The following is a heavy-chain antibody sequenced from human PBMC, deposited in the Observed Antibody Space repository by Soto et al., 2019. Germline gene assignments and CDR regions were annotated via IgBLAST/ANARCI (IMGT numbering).Heavy chain of an antibody. V-gene: IGHV4-39*07. D-gene: IGHD3-10*01. CDR2: IYYSGST. CDR1: GGSISSSSYY. CDR3: EREPRLLIWFGELHDWGRGTLVTVSSGSLRRHFSPGVLALLSQCDNWFDP. Sequence: PSETLSLTCTVSGGSISSSSYYWGWIRQPPGKGLEWIGSIYYSGSTYYNPTLKSRVTISVDTSKNQFSLKLSSVTGADTAVYYCEREPRLLIWFGELHDWGRGTLVTVSSGSLRRHFSPGVLALLSQCDNWFDPWGQGTLVTVSS. J-gene: IGHJ5*02.